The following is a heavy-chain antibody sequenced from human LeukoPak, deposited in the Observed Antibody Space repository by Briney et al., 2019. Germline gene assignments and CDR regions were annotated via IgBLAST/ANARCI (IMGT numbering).Heavy chain of an antibody. J-gene: IGHJ3*02. CDR3: TRVDRADAFDI. V-gene: IGHV3-15*01. CDR1: RFTFSNAW. D-gene: IGHD3-16*02. Sequence: PGGSLRLSCAASRFTFSNAWMSWVRQAPGKGLEWVGRIKSKTDGWTTDYAAPVKGRFTISRDDSRKTLYLQMNSLRAGDTAVYYCTRVDRADAFDIWGRGTIVTVSS. CDR2: IKSKTDGWTT.